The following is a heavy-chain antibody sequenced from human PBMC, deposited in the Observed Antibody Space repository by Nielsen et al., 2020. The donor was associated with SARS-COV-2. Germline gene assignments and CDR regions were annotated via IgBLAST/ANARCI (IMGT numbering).Heavy chain of an antibody. Sequence: GGSLRLSCEASGFTFSIYSMNWVRQAPGKGLVWVSRINSDGRTTTYADSVKGRFTISRDNAKNTLYLQMNSLRAEDTAVYYCARAKFYDSGVDPWGQGTLVTVSS. J-gene: IGHJ5*02. V-gene: IGHV3-74*01. CDR1: GFTFSIYS. CDR3: ARAKFYDSGVDP. D-gene: IGHD5/OR15-5a*01. CDR2: INSDGRTT.